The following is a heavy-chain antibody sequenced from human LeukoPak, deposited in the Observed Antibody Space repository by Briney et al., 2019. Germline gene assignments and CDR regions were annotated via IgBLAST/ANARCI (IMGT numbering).Heavy chain of an antibody. CDR2: INPNSGGT. J-gene: IGHJ5*02. D-gene: IGHD6-13*01. CDR1: GYTFTTYG. CDR3: AIAAAGKVWRDP. Sequence: AAVKVSCKASGYTFTTYGISWVRQAPGQGLEWMGWINPNSGGTNYAQKFQGRVTMTRDTSISTAYMELSRLRSGDTAVYYCAIAAAGKVWRDPWGQGTLVTVSS. V-gene: IGHV1-2*02.